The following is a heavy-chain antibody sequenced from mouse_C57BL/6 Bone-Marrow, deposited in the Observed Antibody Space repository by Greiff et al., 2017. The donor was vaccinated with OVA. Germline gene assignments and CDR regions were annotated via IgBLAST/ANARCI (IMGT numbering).Heavy chain of an antibody. V-gene: IGHV1-55*01. D-gene: IGHD1-1*01. CDR2: IYPGSGST. CDR1: GYTFTSYW. J-gene: IGHJ3*01. CDR3: ASITTEFAY. Sequence: QVQLQQPGAELVKPGASVKLSCTASGYTFTSYWITWVKQRPGQGLEWIGDIYPGSGSTNYNEKFTSKATLTVDTSSSTAYMQLSSLTSEDSAGDYCASITTEFAYRGKGTLVTVAA.